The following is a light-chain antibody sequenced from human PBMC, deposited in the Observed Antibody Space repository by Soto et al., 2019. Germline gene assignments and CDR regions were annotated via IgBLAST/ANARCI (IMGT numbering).Light chain of an antibody. CDR1: QSVVTN. Sequence: EIVMTQSPATLSVSPGERATLSWRASQSVVTNLAWYQQKPGQAPRLLMYDASTRATGIPARFSGSGSGTDFTLTISSLEPEDSAVYYCQQRSNWPSITFGQGTRLEIK. CDR3: QQRSNWPSIT. V-gene: IGKV3-11*01. CDR2: DAS. J-gene: IGKJ5*01.